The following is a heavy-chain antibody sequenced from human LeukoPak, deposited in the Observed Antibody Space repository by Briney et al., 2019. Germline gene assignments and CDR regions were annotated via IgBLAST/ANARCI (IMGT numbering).Heavy chain of an antibody. CDR2: IWYDGSNK. Sequence: GGSLRLSCAASGFTFSSYSMNWVRQAPGKGLDWVAVIWYDGSNKNYADSVKGRFTISRDNSKNTLYLQMNSLRAEDTAVYFCARESSEAFDIWGQGTMVTVSS. V-gene: IGHV3-33*08. D-gene: IGHD6-6*01. J-gene: IGHJ3*02. CDR1: GFTFSSYS. CDR3: ARESSEAFDI.